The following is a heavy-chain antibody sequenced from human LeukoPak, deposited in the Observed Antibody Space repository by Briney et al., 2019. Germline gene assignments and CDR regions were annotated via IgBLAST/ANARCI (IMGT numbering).Heavy chain of an antibody. CDR2: FYSGGKT. J-gene: IGHJ4*02. CDR1: GFTFSSSY. V-gene: IGHV3-53*01. D-gene: IGHD2-15*01. CDR3: GSRDCSGGRCHFAGADPFDY. Sequence: GGSLRLSCAASGFTFSSSYMSWVRQAPGKGLEWVSGFYSGGKTYYTDSVKGRFTISTDNSKNTLHLQMNSLRAEETAVYYCGSRDCSGGRCHFAGADPFDYWGQGTLVTVSS.